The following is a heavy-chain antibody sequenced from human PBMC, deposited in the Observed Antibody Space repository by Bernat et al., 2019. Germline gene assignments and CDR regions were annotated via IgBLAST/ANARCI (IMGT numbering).Heavy chain of an antibody. CDR1: GFTFSNAW. Sequence: VQLVESGGGVVQPGRSLRLSCAASGFTFSNAWMSWVRQAPGKGLEWVGRIKSKTDGGTTDYAAPVKGRFTISRDDSKNTLYLQMNSLKTEDTAVYYCTTYYYDFWSGYSHDAFDIWGQGTMVTVSS. J-gene: IGHJ3*02. CDR3: TTYYYDFWSGYSHDAFDI. CDR2: IKSKTDGGTT. V-gene: IGHV3-15*01. D-gene: IGHD3-3*01.